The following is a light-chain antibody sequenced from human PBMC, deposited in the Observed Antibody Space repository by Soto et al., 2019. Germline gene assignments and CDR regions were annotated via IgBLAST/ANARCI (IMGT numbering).Light chain of an antibody. CDR1: ESFGSY. Sequence: EIVMTQSPATLSVSPGERATLSCRASESFGSYVCWYQQKPGQAPRVLIYGASIRATGIPARFSGSGSGTEFTLTISSLQPEDFAVYYCQHRMNWPLPFGQGTRLEIK. CDR3: QHRMNWPLP. CDR2: GAS. V-gene: IGKV3-15*01. J-gene: IGKJ5*01.